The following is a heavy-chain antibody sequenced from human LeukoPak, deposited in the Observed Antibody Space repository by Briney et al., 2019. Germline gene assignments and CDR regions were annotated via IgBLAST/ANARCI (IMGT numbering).Heavy chain of an antibody. CDR3: ARLEMYCSSTSCRSPYYFDY. CDR1: GYSFTSYW. D-gene: IGHD2-2*01. V-gene: IGHV5-51*01. J-gene: IGHJ4*02. Sequence: GESLKISCKGSGYSFTSYWIGWVRQMPGKGLEWMGIIYPGDSDTRYSPSFQGQVTISADKSISTAYLQWSSLKASDTAMYYCARLEMYCSSTSCRSPYYFDYWGQGTLVTVSS. CDR2: IYPGDSDT.